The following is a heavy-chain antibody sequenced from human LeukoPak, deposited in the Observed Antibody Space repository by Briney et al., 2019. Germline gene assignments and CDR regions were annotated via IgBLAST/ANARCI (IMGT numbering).Heavy chain of an antibody. V-gene: IGHV1-2*02. CDR2: IEPRSGVT. J-gene: IGHJ4*02. D-gene: IGHD3-22*01. Sequence: GASVKVSCKTSGYSFSGKFLHWLRQAPGHGLQYMGGIEPRSGVTVYAPNFRGRVTVTSDTSVSTGYLELRGLRYDDTAVYYCATENYYDGSGFSKAFGYWGQGTLVTVSS. CDR1: GYSFSGKF. CDR3: ATENYYDGSGFSKAFGY.